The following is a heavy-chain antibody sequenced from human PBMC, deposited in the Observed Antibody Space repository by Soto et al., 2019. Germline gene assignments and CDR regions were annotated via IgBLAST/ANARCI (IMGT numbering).Heavy chain of an antibody. V-gene: IGHV4-31*03. CDR1: GGSISSGGYY. J-gene: IGHJ4*02. D-gene: IGHD6-13*01. Sequence: SSETLSLTCTVSGGSISSGGYYWSWIRQHPGKGLEWIGYIYYSGSTYYNPSLKSRVTISVDTSKNQFSLKLSSVTVADTAVYYCASEKIAAAGTNPYFDYWGQGTLVTVSS. CDR3: ASEKIAAAGTNPYFDY. CDR2: IYYSGST.